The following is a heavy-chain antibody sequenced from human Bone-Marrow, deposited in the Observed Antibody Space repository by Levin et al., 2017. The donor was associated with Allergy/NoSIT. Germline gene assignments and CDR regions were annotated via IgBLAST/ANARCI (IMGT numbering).Heavy chain of an antibody. CDR2: INYRGVT. CDR1: GGSVSSGTYY. Sequence: PGGSLRLSCSVSGGSVSSGTYYWSWIRRPPGKGLEWIGYINYRGVTKYNPSLKSRVTISVDTSKNEFSLKVTSVTAADTAVYYCARNRIIVSGGNDYYYGMDVWGQGTKVTVSS. V-gene: IGHV4-61*01. D-gene: IGHD5/OR15-5a*01. CDR3: ARNRIIVSGGNDYYYGMDV. J-gene: IGHJ6*02.